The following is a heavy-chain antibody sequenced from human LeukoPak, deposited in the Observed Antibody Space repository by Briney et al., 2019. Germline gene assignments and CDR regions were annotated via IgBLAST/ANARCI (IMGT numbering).Heavy chain of an antibody. CDR3: ARENYGGDFEY. CDR2: ISPNNGDT. D-gene: IGHD4-23*01. V-gene: IGHV1-2*02. Sequence: ASVKVSCKASGHTFDNYYLHWVRQAPGQGLEWMGWISPNNGDTNYAQKFQGRVTLTWDTSFNTAYMDLSRLTSDDTAIYYCARENYGGDFEYWGQGALVTVSS. CDR1: GHTFDNYY. J-gene: IGHJ4*02.